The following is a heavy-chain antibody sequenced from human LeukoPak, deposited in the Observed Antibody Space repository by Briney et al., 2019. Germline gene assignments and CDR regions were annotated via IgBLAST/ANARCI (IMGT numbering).Heavy chain of an antibody. CDR1: GFTFSFAA. Sequence: PGGALGLSWAASGFTFSFAAMTWVRQGPGKGLEWVSLISASGGSTYYADSVKGRFTISRDNSKNTVYLQMNSLRAEDTALYYCAKDIQGANWGQGTLVTVSS. J-gene: IGHJ4*02. D-gene: IGHD5-18*01. CDR3: AKDIQGAN. CDR2: ISASGGST. V-gene: IGHV3-23*01.